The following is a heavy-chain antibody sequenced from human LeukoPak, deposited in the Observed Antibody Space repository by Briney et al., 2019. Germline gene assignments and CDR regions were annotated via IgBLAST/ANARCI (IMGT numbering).Heavy chain of an antibody. CDR1: VYTFTCYY. Sequence: ASVKVSCKACVYTFTCYYMHWVGPAPGQGLEWMGWSNHNSGGRNYAQKFQGRGTMTRDRSISTAYMELSRLRSDDTAVYYCARGSYYGSGTGYFDYWGQGTLVTVSS. CDR3: ARGSYYGSGTGYFDY. CDR2: SNHNSGGR. D-gene: IGHD3-10*01. J-gene: IGHJ4*02. V-gene: IGHV1-2*02.